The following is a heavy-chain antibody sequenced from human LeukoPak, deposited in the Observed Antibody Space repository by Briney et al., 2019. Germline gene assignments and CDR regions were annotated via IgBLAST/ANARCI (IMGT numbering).Heavy chain of an antibody. CDR1: GFTFSYYG. J-gene: IGHJ4*02. D-gene: IGHD1-14*01. CDR3: VRIIYFDY. Sequence: GRSLRLSCAASGFTFSYYGMHWVRQAPGKGLEWVAVISYDGGNKYYADSVKGRFTISRDNSKNTLHLQMNSLRAEDTAVYYCVRIIYFDYWGQGTLVTVSS. V-gene: IGHV3-30*03. CDR2: ISYDGGNK.